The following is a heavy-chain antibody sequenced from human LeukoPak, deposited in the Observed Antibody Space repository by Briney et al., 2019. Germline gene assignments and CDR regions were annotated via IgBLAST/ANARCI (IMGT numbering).Heavy chain of an antibody. J-gene: IGHJ3*02. CDR3: ARDYRPANWGSSAFDI. CDR2: IWYDGSNK. V-gene: IGHV3-33*01. CDR1: GFTFSSYG. D-gene: IGHD7-27*01. Sequence: GSLRLSCAASGFTFSSYGMHWVRQAPGKGLEWVAAIWYDGSNKYYADSVKGRFTISRDNSKNTLYLQMNSLRAEDTAVYYCARDYRPANWGSSAFDIWGQGTMVTVSS.